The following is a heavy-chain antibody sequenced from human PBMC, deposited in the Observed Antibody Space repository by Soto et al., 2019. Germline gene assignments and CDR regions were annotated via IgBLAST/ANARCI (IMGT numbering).Heavy chain of an antibody. Sequence: SETLSLTCAVYGGSFSGYYWSWIRQPPGKGLEWIGEINHSGSTNHNPSLKSRVTISVDTSKNQFSLKLSSVTAADTAVYYCARDGGRTGTTDEHAFDIWGQGTMGTVS. CDR3: ARDGGRTGTTDEHAFDI. D-gene: IGHD1-7*01. CDR1: GGSFSGYY. V-gene: IGHV4-34*01. J-gene: IGHJ3*02. CDR2: INHSGST.